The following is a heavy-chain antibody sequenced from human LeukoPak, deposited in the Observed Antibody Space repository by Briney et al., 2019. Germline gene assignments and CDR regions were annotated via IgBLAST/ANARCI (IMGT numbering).Heavy chain of an antibody. CDR1: GYTFTSYY. J-gene: IGHJ6*03. CDR3: ARRSYYYYYMDV. Sequence: ASVKVSCKASGYTFTSYYIHWVRQAPGQGLEWMGWISAYNGNTNYAQKLQGRVTMTTDTSTSTAYMELRSLRSDDTAVYYCARRSYYYYYMDVWGKGTTVTISS. V-gene: IGHV1-18*04. CDR2: ISAYNGNT.